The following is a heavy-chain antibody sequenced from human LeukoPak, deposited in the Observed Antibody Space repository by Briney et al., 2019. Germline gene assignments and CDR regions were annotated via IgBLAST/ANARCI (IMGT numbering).Heavy chain of an antibody. Sequence: PGGSLRLSCSASGFTFSGYAMYWVRQAPGKGLEYVSAISSNGGSTYYADSVKGRFAISRDNSKNTLYLQMNSLRAEDTAVYYCAILGHIVVVPAASGADAFDIWGQGTMVTVSS. CDR3: AILGHIVVVPAASGADAFDI. CDR2: ISSNGGST. V-gene: IGHV3-64*04. J-gene: IGHJ3*02. CDR1: GFTFSGYA. D-gene: IGHD2-2*01.